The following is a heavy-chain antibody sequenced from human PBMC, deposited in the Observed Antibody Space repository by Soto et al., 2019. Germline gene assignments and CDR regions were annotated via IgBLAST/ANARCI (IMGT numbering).Heavy chain of an antibody. D-gene: IGHD6-6*01. J-gene: IGHJ6*03. V-gene: IGHV4-59*01. CDR3: ARAHVVSYYYYYMDV. CDR2: IYYSGST. Sequence: SETLSLTCTVSGGSISSYYWSWIRQPPGKGLEWIGYIYYSGSTNYNPSLKSRVTISVDTSKNQFSLKLSSVTAADTAVYYCARAHVVSYYYYYMDVWGKGTTVTVSS. CDR1: GGSISSYY.